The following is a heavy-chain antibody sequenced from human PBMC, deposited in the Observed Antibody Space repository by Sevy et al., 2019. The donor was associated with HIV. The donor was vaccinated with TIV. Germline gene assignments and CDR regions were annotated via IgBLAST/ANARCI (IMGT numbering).Heavy chain of an antibody. Sequence: SETLSLTCAVYGGSFSGYYWSWIGQPPGKGLEGIGEINHSGSTNYNPSLKSRVTISVDTSKNQFSLKLSSVTAADTAVYYCARLGVNYDILTGRPYGMDVWGQGTTVTVSS. CDR3: ARLGVNYDILTGRPYGMDV. D-gene: IGHD3-9*01. CDR2: INHSGST. CDR1: GGSFSGYY. J-gene: IGHJ6*02. V-gene: IGHV4-34*01.